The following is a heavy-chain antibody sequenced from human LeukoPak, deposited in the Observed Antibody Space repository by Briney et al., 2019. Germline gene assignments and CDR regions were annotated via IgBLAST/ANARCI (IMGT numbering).Heavy chain of an antibody. Sequence: PGGSLRLSCAASGFTFSSYAMSWVRQAPGKGLEWVSAISGSGGSTYYADSVKGRFTISRDNSKNTLYLQMNSLRAEDTAVYCCAKEGYYYDSSGYLDWGQGTLVTVSS. V-gene: IGHV3-23*01. CDR3: AKEGYYYDSSGYLD. CDR1: GFTFSSYA. CDR2: ISGSGGST. J-gene: IGHJ4*02. D-gene: IGHD3-22*01.